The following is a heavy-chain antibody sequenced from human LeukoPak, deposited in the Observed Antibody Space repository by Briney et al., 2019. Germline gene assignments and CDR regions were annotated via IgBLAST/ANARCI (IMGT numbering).Heavy chain of an antibody. CDR3: ARGNPYGSGTIYLDY. V-gene: IGHV4-4*02. D-gene: IGHD3-10*01. CDR1: GGSISSSNW. Sequence: PSETLSLTCAVSGGSISSSNWWSWVRQPPGKGLEWIGEIYHSGSTNYNPSLKSRVIISVDKSKNQFSLKLSSVTAADTAVYYCARGNPYGSGTIYLDYWGQGTLVTVSS. J-gene: IGHJ4*02. CDR2: IYHSGST.